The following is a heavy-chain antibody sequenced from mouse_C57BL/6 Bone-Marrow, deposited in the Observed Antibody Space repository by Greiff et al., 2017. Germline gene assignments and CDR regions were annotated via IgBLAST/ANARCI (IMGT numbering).Heavy chain of an antibody. D-gene: IGHD1-1*01. CDR3: AAIYYYGSSYYYAMDY. Sequence: VQLQESGAELARPGASVKLSCKASGYTFTSYGISWVKQRTGQGLEWIGEIYPRSGNTYYNEKFKGKATLTADKSSSTAYIELRSLTSEDSAVYFCAAIYYYGSSYYYAMDYWGQGTSVTVSS. CDR2: IYPRSGNT. V-gene: IGHV1-81*01. J-gene: IGHJ4*01. CDR1: GYTFTSYG.